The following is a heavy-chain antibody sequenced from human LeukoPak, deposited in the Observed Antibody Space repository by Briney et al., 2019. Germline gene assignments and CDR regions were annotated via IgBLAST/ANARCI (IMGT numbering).Heavy chain of an antibody. CDR2: IYWDDDK. V-gene: IGHV2-5*02. CDR1: GFSLSTSGVG. J-gene: IGHJ1*01. D-gene: IGHD4-17*01. CDR3: AHTETVTTSEYFQH. Sequence: SGPTLVNPTQTLTLTCTFSGFSLSTSGVGVGWLRQPPGKALEWLALIYWDDDKRYSPSLKSRLTITKDTSKNQVVLTMTNMDPVDTATYYCAHTETVTTSEYFQHWGQGTLVTVSS.